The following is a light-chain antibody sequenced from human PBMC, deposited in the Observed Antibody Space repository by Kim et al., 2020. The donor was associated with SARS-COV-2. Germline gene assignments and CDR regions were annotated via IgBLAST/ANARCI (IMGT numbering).Light chain of an antibody. Sequence: SASGGDSVTIPCRASQVISNYLALFQQKPGKAPMSLIYAASSLQSGVPSKFSGSGSGTDFTLTISSLQPEDFATNYCQQYNSYPYTFGQGTKLEI. CDR1: QVISNY. V-gene: IGKV1-16*02. J-gene: IGKJ2*01. CDR3: QQYNSYPYT. CDR2: AAS.